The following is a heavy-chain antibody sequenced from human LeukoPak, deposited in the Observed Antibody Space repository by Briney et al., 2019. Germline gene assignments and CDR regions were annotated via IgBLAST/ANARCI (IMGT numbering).Heavy chain of an antibody. Sequence: SETLSLTCTVSGGSISSYYWSWIRQPPGKGLEWIGYIYYSGSTNYNPSLKSRVTISVLTSKNQFSMKLSSVTAADTAVYYCATLGQARGYSYGPVDYWGQGSLVTVSS. CDR1: GGSISSYY. V-gene: IGHV4-59*08. CDR2: IYYSGST. D-gene: IGHD5-18*01. CDR3: ATLGQARGYSYGPVDY. J-gene: IGHJ4*02.